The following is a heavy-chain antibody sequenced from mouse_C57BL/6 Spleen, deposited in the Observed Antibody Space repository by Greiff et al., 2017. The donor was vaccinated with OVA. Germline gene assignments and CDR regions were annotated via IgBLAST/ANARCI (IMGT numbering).Heavy chain of an antibody. V-gene: IGHV1-42*01. CDR3: ARLGTVAPFDY. Sequence: VQLQQSGPELVKPGASVKISCKASGYSFTGYYMNWVKQSPEKSLEWIGEINPSTGGTTYNQKFKAKATLTVDKSSSTAYMQLKSLTSEDSAVYYCARLGTVAPFDYWGQGTTLTVSS. J-gene: IGHJ2*01. CDR2: INPSTGGT. D-gene: IGHD1-1*01. CDR1: GYSFTGYY.